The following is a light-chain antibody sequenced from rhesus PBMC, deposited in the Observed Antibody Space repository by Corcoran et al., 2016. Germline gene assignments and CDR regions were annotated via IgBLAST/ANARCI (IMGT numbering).Light chain of an antibody. CDR3: QQSSNLWT. CDR1: QRVGSY. J-gene: IGKJ1*01. Sequence: ETVVTQSPATLSLSPGERATLSCRASQRVGSYLAWYKQKPGQAPWLLIYGASSRATSISDRFSGRGSGTECTLTISSLEPEDVGVYYCQQSSNLWTFGQGTKVEIK. V-gene: IGKV3-24*04. CDR2: GAS.